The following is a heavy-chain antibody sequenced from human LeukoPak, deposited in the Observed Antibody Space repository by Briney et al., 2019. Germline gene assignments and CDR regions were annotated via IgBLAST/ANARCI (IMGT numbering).Heavy chain of an antibody. V-gene: IGHV2-5*01. CDR2: IYWNDDK. Sequence: ESGPTLVKPTQTLTLTCTFSGFSLSTSGVGVGWIRQPPGKALEWLALIYWNDDKRYSPSLKSRLTITKDTSKNQVVLTMTNMDPVDTATYYCAHADCSSTSCYSANWFDPWGQGTLVTVSS. CDR3: AHADCSSTSCYSANWFDP. CDR1: GFSLSTSGVG. D-gene: IGHD2-2*01. J-gene: IGHJ5*02.